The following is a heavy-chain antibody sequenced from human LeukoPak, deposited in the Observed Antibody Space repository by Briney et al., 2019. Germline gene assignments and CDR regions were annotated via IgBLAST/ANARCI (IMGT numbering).Heavy chain of an antibody. D-gene: IGHD6-19*01. J-gene: IGHJ4*02. CDR2: INNEGNDI. Sequence: GGSLRLSCAASGFTFSSHWMHWVRQAPGKGLVWVSRINNEGNDIVYADSVKGRFTSSRDNAKNTLYLQMNSLKTEDTGVYYCSSHSVWYTGGYWGQATLATVSS. CDR3: SSHSVWYTGGY. CDR1: GFTFSSHW. V-gene: IGHV3-74*01.